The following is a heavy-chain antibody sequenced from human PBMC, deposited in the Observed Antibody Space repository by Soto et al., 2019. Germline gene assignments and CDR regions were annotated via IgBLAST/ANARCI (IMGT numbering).Heavy chain of an antibody. V-gene: IGHV3-9*01. Sequence: SLRLSCAASGFTFDDYAMHWVRQAPGKGLEWVSGISWNSGSIGYADSVKGRFTISRENAKNSLYLQMNSLRAEDTALYYCAKGGGYSSSSGGLYNWFDPWGQGTLVTVSS. J-gene: IGHJ5*02. D-gene: IGHD6-6*01. CDR2: ISWNSGSI. CDR1: GFTFDDYA. CDR3: AKGGGYSSSSGGLYNWFDP.